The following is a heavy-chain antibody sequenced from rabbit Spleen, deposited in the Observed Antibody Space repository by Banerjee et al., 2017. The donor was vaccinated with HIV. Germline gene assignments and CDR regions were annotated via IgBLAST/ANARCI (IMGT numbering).Heavy chain of an antibody. CDR3: VRDGDGTNVFWYFNF. V-gene: IGHV1S45*01. CDR1: GFSFNNNYY. CDR2: IHTRSGGTI. J-gene: IGHJ4*01. Sequence: QEQLVESGGGLVQPEGSLTLTCTASGFSFNNNYYMCWVRQAPGKGLEWIGCIHTRSGGTIYHATWAKGRFTISKTSPTTVTLQMTSLTAADTATYFCVRDGDGTNVFWYFNFWGPGTLVTVS. D-gene: IGHD7-1*01.